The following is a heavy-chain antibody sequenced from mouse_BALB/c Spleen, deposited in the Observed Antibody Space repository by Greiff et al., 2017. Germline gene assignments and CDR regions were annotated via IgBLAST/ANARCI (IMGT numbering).Heavy chain of an antibody. V-gene: IGHV1S135*01. Sequence: EVQLQQSGPELMKPGASVKISCKASGYSFTSYYMHWVKQSHGKSLEWIGYIDPFNGGTSYNQKFKGKATLTVDKSSSTAYMHLSSLTSEDSAVYYCARWKDVAYWGQGTLVTVSA. J-gene: IGHJ3*01. CDR1: GYSFTSYY. CDR3: ARWKDVAY. CDR2: IDPFNGGT.